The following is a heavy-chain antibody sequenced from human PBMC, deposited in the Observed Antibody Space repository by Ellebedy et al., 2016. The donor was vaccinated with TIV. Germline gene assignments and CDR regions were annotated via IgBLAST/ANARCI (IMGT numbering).Heavy chain of an antibody. V-gene: IGHV3-7*03. CDR3: AGRAYNWNDGSLFDY. D-gene: IGHD1-1*01. Sequence: GESLKISCAASGFTFSSYWMSWVRQAPGKGLEWVANIKQDGREEYYVDSVKGRFIISRDNAKNSLYLQMNSLRAEDTAVYYCAGRAYNWNDGSLFDYWGQGTLVTVSS. J-gene: IGHJ4*02. CDR1: GFTFSSYW. CDR2: IKQDGREE.